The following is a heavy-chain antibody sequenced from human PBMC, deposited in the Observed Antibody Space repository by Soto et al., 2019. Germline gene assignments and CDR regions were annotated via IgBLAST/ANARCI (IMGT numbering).Heavy chain of an antibody. CDR1: GFTFSSYA. D-gene: IGHD6-19*01. J-gene: IGHJ3*01. Sequence: EVQLLESGGGLVQPGGSLRLSCGASGFTFSSYAMSWVRQTPGKGLQWVSAISGSGGSTYYADSVKGRFTISRDNSKNTLSLQMNSLRAEDTAVYYCAKVTSSGWHIYAFALWGQGTMVTVSS. CDR3: AKVTSSGWHIYAFAL. CDR2: ISGSGGST. V-gene: IGHV3-23*01.